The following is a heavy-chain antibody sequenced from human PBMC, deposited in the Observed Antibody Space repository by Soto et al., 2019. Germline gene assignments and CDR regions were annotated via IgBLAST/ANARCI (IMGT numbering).Heavy chain of an antibody. V-gene: IGHV3-7*05. J-gene: IGHJ4*02. D-gene: IGHD3-10*01. CDR2: MNQHGSEK. CDR1: GFTFNTSW. Sequence: EVQLVESGGGLVQPGGSLRLSCAASGFTFNTSWMSWVRRAPGKGLEWVAHMNQHGSEKYYVDSVKGRFTISGDDAKNSLYLQMNRRGAEDTAVYYCVSWAGSSYWGQGTLVTVSS. CDR3: VSWAGSSY.